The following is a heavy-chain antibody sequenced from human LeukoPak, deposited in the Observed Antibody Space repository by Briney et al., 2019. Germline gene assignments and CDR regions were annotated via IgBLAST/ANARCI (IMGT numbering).Heavy chain of an antibody. J-gene: IGHJ4*02. CDR2: INPSGGST. CDR1: GYTFTSYY. Sequence: ASVKVSCKASGYTFTSYYMHWVRQAPGQGREWMGIINPSGGSTNYAQKFQGRVTMTMDTSKSTVYMELSSLRSEETAVYYCARDDNSGYFYGAGGYWGQGTLVTVSS. V-gene: IGHV1-46*01. D-gene: IGHD3-22*01. CDR3: ARDDNSGYFYGAGGY.